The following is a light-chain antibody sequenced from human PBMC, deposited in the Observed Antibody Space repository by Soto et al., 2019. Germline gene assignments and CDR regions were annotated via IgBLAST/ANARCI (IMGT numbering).Light chain of an antibody. V-gene: IGLV2-14*01. CDR1: SSDVGGYNY. J-gene: IGLJ1*01. CDR3: SSYTSSSTLIYV. CDR2: DVS. Sequence: QSALTQPASVSGSPGQSITISCTGTSSDVGGYNYVSWYQQHPGKAPKLMIYDVSNRPSGVSNRISGSKSGNTASLTISGLQAEDVADYYCSSYTSSSTLIYVFGSETKLTVL.